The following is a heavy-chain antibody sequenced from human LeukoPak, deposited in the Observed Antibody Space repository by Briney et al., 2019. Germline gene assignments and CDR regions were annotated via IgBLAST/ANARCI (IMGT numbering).Heavy chain of an antibody. Sequence: GGSLRLSCSASGFPFSSYAMHWVRQAPGKGLEYVSAISDSGGSTYYADSVKGRFTISRDNAKNSLYLQMNSLRAEDTAVYYCAREDYYYGMDVWGQGTTVIVS. J-gene: IGHJ6*02. CDR3: AREDYYYGMDV. CDR1: GFPFSSYA. V-gene: IGHV3-64*04. CDR2: ISDSGGST.